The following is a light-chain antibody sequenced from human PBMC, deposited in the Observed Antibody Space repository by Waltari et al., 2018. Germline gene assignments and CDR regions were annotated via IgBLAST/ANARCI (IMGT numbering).Light chain of an antibody. Sequence: EIVLTQSPDTLSLSPGERVTLSCRASQSISTYLACYQQRPGQAPRLLIYDASNRATGIPARFSGSGSGTDFTLTISSLEPEDFAVYYCQQRSNWWTFGQGTKVEIK. J-gene: IGKJ1*01. CDR1: QSISTY. CDR2: DAS. CDR3: QQRSNWWT. V-gene: IGKV3-11*01.